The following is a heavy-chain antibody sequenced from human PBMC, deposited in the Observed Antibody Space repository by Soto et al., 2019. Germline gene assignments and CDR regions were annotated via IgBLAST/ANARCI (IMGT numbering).Heavy chain of an antibody. CDR2: NIPIFGTA. J-gene: IGHJ6*02. CDR1: GGTFSSYA. Sequence: ASVKVSCKASGGTFSSYAISWVRPAPAQGLEWMGGNIPIFGTAHYAQKFQGRVMITADKSTRTAYTELSSLRSEDTAAYFCARWGYTTIFGAHYGMDVWGQGTTVTVSS. V-gene: IGHV1-69*06. D-gene: IGHD3-3*01. CDR3: ARWGYTTIFGAHYGMDV.